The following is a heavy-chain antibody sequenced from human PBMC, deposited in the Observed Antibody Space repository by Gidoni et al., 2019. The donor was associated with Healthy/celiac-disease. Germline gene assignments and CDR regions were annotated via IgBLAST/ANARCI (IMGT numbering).Heavy chain of an antibody. CDR1: GGPFSSSNW. V-gene: IGHV4-4*02. CDR2: IYHSGST. J-gene: IGHJ6*03. CDR3: ARGTHGFLYYMDV. Sequence: QVQLQESGPGLVKPSGTLSLTCAVPGGPFSSSNWWSWVRPPPGRVLEWIGEIYHSGSTNYNPSLKSRVTISVDKSKNQFSLKLSSVTAADTAVYYCARGTHGFLYYMDVWGKGTKVTVSS.